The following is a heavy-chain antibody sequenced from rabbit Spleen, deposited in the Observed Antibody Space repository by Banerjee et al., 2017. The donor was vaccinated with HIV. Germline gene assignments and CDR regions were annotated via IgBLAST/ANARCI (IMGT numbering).Heavy chain of an antibody. Sequence: QEQLKETGGGLVQPGGSLTLSCKASGFDFSRTGVSWVRQAPGKGLEWIGYIDLLFGTTYYANWVNGRFTISSHNAQNTLYLQLNSLTAADTATYFCVRGASESGYYSLWGQGTLVTVS. V-gene: IGHV1S47*01. CDR1: GFDFSRTG. J-gene: IGHJ4*01. CDR3: VRGASESGYYSL. CDR2: IDLLFGTT. D-gene: IGHD1-1*01.